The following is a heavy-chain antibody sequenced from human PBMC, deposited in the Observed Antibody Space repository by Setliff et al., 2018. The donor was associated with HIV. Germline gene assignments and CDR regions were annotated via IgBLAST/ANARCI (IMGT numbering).Heavy chain of an antibody. V-gene: IGHV1-18*01. CDR3: ARQFLDWSNDYYSRYYMDV. D-gene: IGHD3-3*01. Sequence: PSVKVSCKASGYTFTSYGISWVRQAPGQGLEWMGWISAYNGNTHYAQRLQGRVTMTTDTSTRTAYMELRSLRSDDTAVYYCARQFLDWSNDYYSRYYMDVWGKVTTVTVSS. CDR1: GYTFTSYG. J-gene: IGHJ6*03. CDR2: ISAYNGNT.